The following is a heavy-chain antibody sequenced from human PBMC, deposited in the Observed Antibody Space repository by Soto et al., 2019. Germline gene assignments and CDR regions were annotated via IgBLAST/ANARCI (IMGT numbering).Heavy chain of an antibody. CDR2: ISANNGNT. CDR1: GYTFTGYY. CDR3: AREDYDFWSGYYFGY. V-gene: IGHV1-18*04. Sequence: ASVKVSCKASGYTFTGYYMHWVRQAPGQGLEWMGWISANNGNTNYAQKLQGRVTMTTDTSTSTAYMELRSLRSDDTAVYYCAREDYDFWSGYYFGYWGQGTLVTVSS. J-gene: IGHJ4*02. D-gene: IGHD3-3*01.